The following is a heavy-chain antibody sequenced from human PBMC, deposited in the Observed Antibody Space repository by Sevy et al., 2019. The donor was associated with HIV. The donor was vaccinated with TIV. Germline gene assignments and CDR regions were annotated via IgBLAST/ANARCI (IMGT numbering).Heavy chain of an antibody. CDR1: GFAFSTHA. V-gene: IGHV3-30-3*01. CDR2: ISYEGTET. Sequence: GGSLRLSCAASGFAFSTHAMHWVRQAPGKGLECVAVISYEGTETFYAAPVEGRFTISRDNSKNMLSLQINSLRPEDTAVYYCARDGGYSIKWYPLYWGHGTLVTVSS. J-gene: IGHJ4*01. CDR3: ARDGGYSIKWYPLY. D-gene: IGHD1-26*01.